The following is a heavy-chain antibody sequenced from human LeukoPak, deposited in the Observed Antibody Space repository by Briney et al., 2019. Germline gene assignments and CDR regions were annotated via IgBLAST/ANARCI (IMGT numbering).Heavy chain of an antibody. V-gene: IGHV3-23*01. CDR3: AKDWTPHNRVYDCLDA. J-gene: IGHJ5*02. D-gene: IGHD3-16*01. Sequence: GGSLRLSCVGSGFAFGVHAMSWVRQAPGKGPEWVATIGSGADLFYAESVKGRFTISRDDPRNSVWLQMNSLRAEDTALYYCAKDWTPHNRVYDCLDAWGQGTQVTVSS. CDR2: IGSGADL. CDR1: GFAFGVHA.